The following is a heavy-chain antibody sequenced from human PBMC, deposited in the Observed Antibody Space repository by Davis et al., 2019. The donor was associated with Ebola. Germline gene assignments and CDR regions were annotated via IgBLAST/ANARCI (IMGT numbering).Heavy chain of an antibody. D-gene: IGHD5-24*01. CDR3: ARQRDGYKHWYFDL. CDR1: GGTFSSYA. V-gene: IGHV1-69*13. J-gene: IGHJ2*01. CDR2: IIPIFGTA. Sequence: SVKVSCKASGGTFSSYAISWVRQAPGQGLEWMGGIIPIFGTANYAQKFQGRVTITADESTSTAYMELSSLRSEDTAVYYCARQRDGYKHWYFDLWGRGTLVTVSS.